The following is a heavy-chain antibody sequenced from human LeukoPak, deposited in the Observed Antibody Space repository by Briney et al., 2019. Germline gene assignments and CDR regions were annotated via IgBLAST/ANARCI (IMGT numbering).Heavy chain of an antibody. J-gene: IGHJ3*02. Sequence: ASVKVSCRTSGYTFTTYGILWVRQAPGQGLEWMGWISGYNGNTNFARKLQGRVTMTTDTSTSTAYMELRSLRSDDTAVYYCARGGKVLNAEIRGALVSRDGFDIWGQGTMVTVSS. CDR3: ARGGKVLNAEIRGALVSRDGFDI. CDR1: GYTFTTYG. CDR2: ISGYNGNT. D-gene: IGHD3-10*01. V-gene: IGHV1-18*01.